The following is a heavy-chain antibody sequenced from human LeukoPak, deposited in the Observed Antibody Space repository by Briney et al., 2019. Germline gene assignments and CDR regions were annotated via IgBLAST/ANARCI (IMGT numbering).Heavy chain of an antibody. CDR1: GYSFTGYY. J-gene: IGHJ1*01. D-gene: IGHD3-22*01. Sequence: ASVKVSCKASGYSFTGYYMHWVRQAPGQGLEWMAWINPDSGDTNFAQKFQGRVTMTRDTSISTVYMELSRLRSDDTAVFFCARGYYDSSDFEYFQHWGQGTLVTVSS. V-gene: IGHV1-2*02. CDR2: INPDSGDT. CDR3: ARGYYDSSDFEYFQH.